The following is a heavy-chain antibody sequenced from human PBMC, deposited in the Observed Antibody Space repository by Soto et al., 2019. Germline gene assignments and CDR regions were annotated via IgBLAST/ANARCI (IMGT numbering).Heavy chain of an antibody. CDR3: AREAMVFQPRYYYYGMDV. CDR2: IYYSGST. J-gene: IGHJ6*02. Sequence: SETLSLTCTVSGGSISSSSYYWGWIRQPPGKGLEWIGSIYYSGSTYYNPSLKSRVTISVDTSKNQFSLKLSSVTAADTAVYYCAREAMVFQPRYYYYGMDVWRQGTTVTVSS. D-gene: IGHD2-21*01. V-gene: IGHV4-39*02. CDR1: GGSISSSSYY.